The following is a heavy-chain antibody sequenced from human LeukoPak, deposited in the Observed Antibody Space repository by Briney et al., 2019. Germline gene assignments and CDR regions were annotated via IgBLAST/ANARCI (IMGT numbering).Heavy chain of an antibody. V-gene: IGHV3-23*01. D-gene: IGHD3-22*01. CDR1: GITFSTYA. CDR3: AKDPNYDSSGYPLYFDY. CDR2: ISGSGYST. J-gene: IGHJ4*02. Sequence: GGSLRLSCAASGITFSTYAMSWVRQAPGKGLEWVSAISGSGYSTYHADSVKGRFTISRDNSKNTLHLQMNSLRAEDTAVYYCAKDPNYDSSGYPLYFDYWGQGTLVTVSS.